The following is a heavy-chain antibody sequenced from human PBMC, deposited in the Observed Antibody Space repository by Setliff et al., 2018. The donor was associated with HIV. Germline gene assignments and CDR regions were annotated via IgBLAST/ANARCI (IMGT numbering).Heavy chain of an antibody. CDR2: IDHTGST. J-gene: IGHJ6*02. CDR3: ARWAEADGMDV. D-gene: IGHD1-26*01. V-gene: IGHV4-39*01. CDR1: GDSISGAGYY. Sequence: PSETLSLTCTVSGDSISGAGYYWSWIRQSPGKGLEWIGEIDHTGSTNYIPSLRSRLTMSVDTSKNQFSLKLSSVTAADTAVYYCARWAEADGMDVWGQGTTVTVSS.